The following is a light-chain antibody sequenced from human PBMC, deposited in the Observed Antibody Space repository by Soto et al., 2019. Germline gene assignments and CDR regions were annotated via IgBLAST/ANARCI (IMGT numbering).Light chain of an antibody. CDR1: QRIDTY. J-gene: IGKJ1*01. Sequence: AIRMTQSPASLSASTGDTVAITCRASQRIDTYLAWYQQKPGKAPKLLIFDASNLESGVPSRLSGSGSGTDFTLTISSLQPDDFATYYCQQYNTYPWTFGQGTKVDIK. CDR3: QQYNTYPWT. CDR2: DAS. V-gene: IGKV1-8*01.